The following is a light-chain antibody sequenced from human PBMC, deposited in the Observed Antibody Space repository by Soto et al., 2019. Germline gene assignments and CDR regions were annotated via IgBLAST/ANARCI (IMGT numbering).Light chain of an antibody. CDR1: QSVRSDY. J-gene: IGKJ1*01. CDR2: GAS. Sequence: EIVLTQSPGTLSLSPGERATLSCRASQSVRSDYLAWYQQKPGQAPRLHIYGASTRATGIPDRFTGSGSGTDFTLTISRLETEDFAVYYCQQYGSSPRTFGQGTNVEIK. CDR3: QQYGSSPRT. V-gene: IGKV3-20*01.